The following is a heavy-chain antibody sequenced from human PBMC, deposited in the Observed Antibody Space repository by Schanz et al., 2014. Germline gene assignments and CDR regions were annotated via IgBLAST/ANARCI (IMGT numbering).Heavy chain of an antibody. CDR2: INPSGGST. CDR1: GYTFTSDS. J-gene: IGHJ4*02. D-gene: IGHD6-13*01. Sequence: GAEVKKPGASVKVSCKASGYTFTSDSMHWVRQAPGQGLEWMVMINPSGGSTTYAQKFQGRVTMTRDTSTSTVYMELSSLRAEDTDVYYCARDGVDAAARGKDWAQGTRVTVST. CDR3: ARDGVDAAARGKD. V-gene: IGHV1-46*03.